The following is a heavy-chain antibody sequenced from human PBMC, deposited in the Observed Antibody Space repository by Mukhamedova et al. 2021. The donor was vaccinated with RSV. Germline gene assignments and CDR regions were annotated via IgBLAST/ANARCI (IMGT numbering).Heavy chain of an antibody. J-gene: IGHJ3*02. V-gene: IGHV3-15*01. CDR2: GTT. Sequence: GTTEYAAPVKGRFTISRDDSKNTLYLQMNSLKTEDIAVYYCVTGSGWYGGSGVFDIWGQGIMVTVSS. D-gene: IGHD6-19*01. CDR3: VTGSGWYGGSGVFDI.